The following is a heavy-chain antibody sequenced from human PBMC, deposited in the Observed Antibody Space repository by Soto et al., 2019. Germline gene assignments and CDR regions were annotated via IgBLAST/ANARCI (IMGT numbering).Heavy chain of an antibody. V-gene: IGHV4-34*01. CDR3: ARGVVNYYDSSGYYLLDY. J-gene: IGHJ4*02. CDR1: GGSFSGYY. CDR2: INHSGST. Sequence: QVQLQQWGAGLLKPSETLSLTCAVYGGSFSGYYWSWIRQPPGKGLGWIGEINHSGSTNYNPSLKSRVTISVDTSKNQFSLKLSSVTAADTAVYYCARGVVNYYDSSGYYLLDYWGQGTLVTVSS. D-gene: IGHD3-22*01.